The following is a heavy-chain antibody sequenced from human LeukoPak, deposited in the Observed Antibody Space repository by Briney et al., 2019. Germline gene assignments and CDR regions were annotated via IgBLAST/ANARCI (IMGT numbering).Heavy chain of an antibody. Sequence: KPSETLSLTCTVSGGSISSGGYYWSWIRQHPGKGLEWIGYIYYSGSTYYNPSLKSRVTISVDTSKNQFSLKLSSVTAADTAVYYCAREYGGNYYDSSEWPFDIWGQGTIVTVSS. V-gene: IGHV4-31*03. CDR1: GGSISSGGYY. J-gene: IGHJ3*02. CDR2: IYYSGST. CDR3: AREYGGNYYDSSEWPFDI. D-gene: IGHD3-22*01.